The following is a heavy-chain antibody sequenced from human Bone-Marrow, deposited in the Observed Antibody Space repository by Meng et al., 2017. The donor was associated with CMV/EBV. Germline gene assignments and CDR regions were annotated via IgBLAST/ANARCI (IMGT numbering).Heavy chain of an antibody. J-gene: IGHJ6*02. Sequence: GSLRLSCTVSGYSISSGYYWGWIRQPPGKGLEWIGSIYHSGSTYYNPSLKSRVTISVDTSKNQFSLKLSSVTAADTAVYYCARGRGNYYYYGMDVWGQGTTVTVSS. V-gene: IGHV4-38-2*02. CDR1: GYSISSGYY. CDR3: ARGRGNYYYYGMDV. D-gene: IGHD6-25*01. CDR2: IYHSGST.